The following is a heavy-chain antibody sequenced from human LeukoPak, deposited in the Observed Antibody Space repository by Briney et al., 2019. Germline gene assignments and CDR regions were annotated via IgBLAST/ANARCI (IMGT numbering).Heavy chain of an antibody. Sequence: GGSLRLSCAASGFTFSSYAMHWVRQAPGKGLEWVAVISYDGSNKYYADSVKGRFTISRDNSKNTLYLQMNSLRAEDTAVYYCARDFLSMTTVTTSFDYWGQGTLVTVSS. CDR2: ISYDGSNK. V-gene: IGHV3-30-3*01. D-gene: IGHD4-11*01. J-gene: IGHJ4*02. CDR1: GFTFSSYA. CDR3: ARDFLSMTTVTTSFDY.